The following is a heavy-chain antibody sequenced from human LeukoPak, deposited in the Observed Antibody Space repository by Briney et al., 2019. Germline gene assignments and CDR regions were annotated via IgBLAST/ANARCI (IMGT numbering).Heavy chain of an antibody. D-gene: IGHD5-24*01. CDR1: GYTFTSYG. V-gene: IGHV1-18*01. Sequence: ASVKVSCKASGYTFTSYGISWVRRAPGQGLEWMGWISAYNGNTNYAQKLQGRVTMTTDTSTSTAYMELRSLRSDDTAVYYCARDPQRRLGALYYYYYYYMDVWGKGTTVTVSS. J-gene: IGHJ6*03. CDR2: ISAYNGNT. CDR3: ARDPQRRLGALYYYYYYYMDV.